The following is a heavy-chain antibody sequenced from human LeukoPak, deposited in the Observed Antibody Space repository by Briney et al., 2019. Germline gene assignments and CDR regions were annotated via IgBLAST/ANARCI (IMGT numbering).Heavy chain of an antibody. CDR1: GGSISSYY. CDR3: ARSGYYYGSGSYFWGFDP. J-gene: IGHJ5*02. CDR2: IYYSGST. V-gene: IGHV4-59*01. D-gene: IGHD3-10*01. Sequence: SETLSLTCTVSGGSISSYYWSWIRQPPGKGLEWIGYIYYSGSTNYNPSLKSRVTISVETSKNQFFLKLSSVTAADTAVYYCARSGYYYGSGSYFWGFDPWGPGTLVTVSS.